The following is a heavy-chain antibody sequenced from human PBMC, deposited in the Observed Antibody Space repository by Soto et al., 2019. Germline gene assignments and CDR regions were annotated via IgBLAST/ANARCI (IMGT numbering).Heavy chain of an antibody. J-gene: IGHJ3*02. Sequence: ASVKVSCKASGYTFTSYGISWVRQAPGQGLEWMGWISAYNGNTNYAQKLQGRVTMTTDTSTSTAYMELRSLRSDDTAVYYCARDSGYSSGWYSYAFDIWGQGTMVTVSS. CDR3: ARDSGYSSGWYSYAFDI. CDR2: ISAYNGNT. V-gene: IGHV1-18*01. CDR1: GYTFTSYG. D-gene: IGHD6-19*01.